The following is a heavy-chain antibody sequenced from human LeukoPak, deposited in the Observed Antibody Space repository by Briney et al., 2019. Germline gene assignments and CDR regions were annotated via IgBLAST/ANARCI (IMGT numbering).Heavy chain of an antibody. D-gene: IGHD3-10*01. Sequence: ASVKVSCKASGYTFTSYGISWVRQAPGQGLEWMGWISAYNGNTNYAQKLQGRVTMTTDTSTSTAYMELRSLRSDDTAVYYCARDRTSGSYYYQTDYFDYWSQGTLVTVSS. CDR1: GYTFTSYG. J-gene: IGHJ4*02. CDR2: ISAYNGNT. V-gene: IGHV1-18*01. CDR3: ARDRTSGSYYYQTDYFDY.